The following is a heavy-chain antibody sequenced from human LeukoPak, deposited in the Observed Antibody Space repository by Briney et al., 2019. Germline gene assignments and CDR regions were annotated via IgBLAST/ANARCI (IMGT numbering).Heavy chain of an antibody. J-gene: IGHJ4*02. V-gene: IGHV2-70*04. CDR2: IDWDDDK. CDR3: ARGAIAVAGSDYFDY. CDR1: GFSLSTSGMR. Sequence: SGPALVKPTQTLTLTCTFSGFSLSTSGMRVSWIRQPPGKALEWLSRIDWDDDKFYSTSLKTRLTISKDTSKNQVVLTMTNMDPVDTATYYCARGAIAVAGSDYFDYWGQGTLVTVS. D-gene: IGHD6-19*01.